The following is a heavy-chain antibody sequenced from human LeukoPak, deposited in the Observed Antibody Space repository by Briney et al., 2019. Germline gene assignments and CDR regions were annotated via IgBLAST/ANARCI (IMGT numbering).Heavy chain of an antibody. D-gene: IGHD3-3*01. CDR2: IGGRDDRT. Sequence: GGSLRLSCAASGFTFTRHTMTWLRQAPGKGLEWVSIIGGRDDRTYYADSVKGRFTISRVNSKNTLYLQMNSLRGEDTAVYYCAKDPNPFYDFWSGYKWGQGTLVTVSS. V-gene: IGHV3-23*01. J-gene: IGHJ4*02. CDR1: GFTFTRHT. CDR3: AKDPNPFYDFWSGYK.